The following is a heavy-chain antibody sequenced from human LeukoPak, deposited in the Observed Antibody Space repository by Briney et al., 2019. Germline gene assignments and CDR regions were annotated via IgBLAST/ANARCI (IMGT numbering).Heavy chain of an antibody. CDR1: SGSFSSYY. CDR2: IYYSGST. D-gene: IGHD3-9*01. J-gene: IGHJ4*02. V-gene: IGHV4-39*01. CDR3: ARHEYILTGSDY. Sequence: SETLSLTCTVSSGSFSSYYWGWIRQPPGKGLEWIGSIYYSGSTYYNPSLKSRVTISVDTSKNQFSLKLSSVTAADTAVYYCARHEYILTGSDYWGQGTLVTVSS.